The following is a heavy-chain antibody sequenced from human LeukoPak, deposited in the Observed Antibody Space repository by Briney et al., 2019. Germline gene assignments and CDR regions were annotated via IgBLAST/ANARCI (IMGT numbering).Heavy chain of an antibody. V-gene: IGHV6-1*01. CDR2: AYYRSKWYN. CDR3: ARDSSSFPLGN. D-gene: IGHD6-13*01. J-gene: IGHJ4*02. CDR1: GDSVSSGSGG. Sequence: PSQTLSLTCDISGDSVSSGSGGWNWIRQSPSRGLEWLGRAYYRSKWYNDYAVSVKSRITINPDTSKNQFSLQLNSVTPEDTAVYYCARDSSSFPLGNWGQGTLVTVSS.